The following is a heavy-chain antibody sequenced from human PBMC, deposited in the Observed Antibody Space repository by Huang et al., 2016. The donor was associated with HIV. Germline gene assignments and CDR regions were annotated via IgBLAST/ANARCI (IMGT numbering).Heavy chain of an antibody. J-gene: IGHJ4*02. CDR2: ISGSSGTI. V-gene: IGHV3-23*01. CDR3: AKDRGDGYSGYDYDY. Sequence: EVQLWESGGTLVQPGGSLRLSCGAPGFTFSNYAMSWVRQAPGKVLDWVSFISGSSGTIYYADSVKGRFTISRDNVKKTVYLQMNSLRVEDAAVYYCAKDRGDGYSGYDYDYWGQGTLVTVSS. CDR1: GFTFSNYA. D-gene: IGHD5-12*01.